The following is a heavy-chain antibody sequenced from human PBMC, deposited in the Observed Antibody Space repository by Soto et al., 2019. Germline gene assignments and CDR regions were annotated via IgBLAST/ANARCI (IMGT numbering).Heavy chain of an antibody. CDR3: ASVTAHNWFDP. CDR1: GGSISSSSYY. J-gene: IGHJ5*02. D-gene: IGHD2-21*02. CDR2: IYYSGST. V-gene: IGHV4-39*01. Sequence: QLQLQESGPGLVKPSETLSLTCTVSGGSISSSSYYWGWIRQPPGKGLEWIGSIYYSGSTYYNPSLKSRVTISVDTTKNQFSLKLSSVTAADTAVYYCASVTAHNWFDPWGQGTLVTVSS.